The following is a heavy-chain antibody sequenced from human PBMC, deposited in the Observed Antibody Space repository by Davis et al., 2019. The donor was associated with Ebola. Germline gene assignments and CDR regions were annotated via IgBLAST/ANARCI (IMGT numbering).Heavy chain of an antibody. CDR3: ARDIVGAIF. Sequence: GESLKISCAASGFTFSSYAMHWVRQAPGKGLEWVAVISYDGSNKYYADSVKGRFTISRDNSKNTLYLQMNSLRAEDTAVYYCARDIVGAIFWGQGTLVTVSS. D-gene: IGHD1-26*01. CDR1: GFTFSSYA. CDR2: ISYDGSNK. J-gene: IGHJ4*02. V-gene: IGHV3-30-3*01.